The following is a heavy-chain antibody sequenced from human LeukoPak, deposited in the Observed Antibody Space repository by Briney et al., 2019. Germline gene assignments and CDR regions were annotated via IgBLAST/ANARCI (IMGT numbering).Heavy chain of an antibody. J-gene: IGHJ4*02. CDR2: INAGNGNT. CDR1: GYTFTSYA. V-gene: IGHV1-3*01. CDR3: ARGAFVVVTASLGY. Sequence: ASVKVSCKASGYTFTSYAMHWVRQAPGQRLEWMGWINAGNGNTKYSQKFQGRVTITRDTSASTAYMELSSLRSEDTAVYYCARGAFVVVTASLGYWGREPWSPSPQ. D-gene: IGHD2-21*02.